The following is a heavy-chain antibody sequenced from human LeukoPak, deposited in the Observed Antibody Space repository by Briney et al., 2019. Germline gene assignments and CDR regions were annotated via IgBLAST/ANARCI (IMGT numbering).Heavy chain of an antibody. CDR1: GGTFSSYA. J-gene: IGHJ4*02. Sequence: SVKVSCKASGGTFSSYAISWVRQAPGQGLEWMGRIIPIFGTANYAQKFQGRVTITADKSTSTAYMELSSLRSEDTAVYYRARDMFGIAARPGDYWGQGTLVTVSS. CDR3: ARDMFGIAARPGDY. D-gene: IGHD6-6*01. V-gene: IGHV1-69*06. CDR2: IIPIFGTA.